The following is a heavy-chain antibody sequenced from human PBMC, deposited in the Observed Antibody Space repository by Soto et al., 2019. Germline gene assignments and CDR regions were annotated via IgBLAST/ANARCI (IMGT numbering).Heavy chain of an antibody. CDR2: IYYSGST. V-gene: IGHV4-39*01. CDR3: ARHWDYYYYYMDV. D-gene: IGHD3-16*01. Sequence: SETLSLTCTISGRSISCTSYYWGWIRQPPGKGLEWIGSIYYSGSTYYNPSLKSRVTISVDTSKNQFSLKLSSVTAADTAVYYCARHWDYYYYYMDVWGKGTTVP. CDR1: GRSISCTSYY. J-gene: IGHJ6*03.